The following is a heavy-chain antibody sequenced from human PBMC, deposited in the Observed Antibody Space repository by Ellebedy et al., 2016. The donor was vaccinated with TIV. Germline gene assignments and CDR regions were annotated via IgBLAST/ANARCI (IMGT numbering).Heavy chain of an antibody. J-gene: IGHJ5*02. CDR2: INPNSGAT. CDR3: ARVTYEIFPPHPETVGWFDP. Sequence: AASVKVSCKASGYTFTDYYMHWVRQAPGQGLEWMGWINPNSGATKYAQIFQGRVTMTRDTSINTAYMGLSRLTSDDTAIYYCARVTYEIFPPHPETVGWFDPWGQGTLVTVSS. V-gene: IGHV1-2*02. CDR1: GYTFTDYY. D-gene: IGHD3-9*01.